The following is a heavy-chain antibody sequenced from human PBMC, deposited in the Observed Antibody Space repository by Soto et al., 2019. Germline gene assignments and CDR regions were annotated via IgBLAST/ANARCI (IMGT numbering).Heavy chain of an antibody. CDR3: ARGYDSSGYYFHYYYGMDV. Sequence: SETLSLTCTVSGGSISSYYWSWIRQPPGKGLEWIGYIYYSGSTNYNPSLKSRVTISVDTSKNQFSLRLSSVTAADTAVYYCARGYDSSGYYFHYYYGMDVWGQGTTVTVSS. CDR1: GGSISSYY. D-gene: IGHD3-22*01. CDR2: IYYSGST. V-gene: IGHV4-59*01. J-gene: IGHJ6*02.